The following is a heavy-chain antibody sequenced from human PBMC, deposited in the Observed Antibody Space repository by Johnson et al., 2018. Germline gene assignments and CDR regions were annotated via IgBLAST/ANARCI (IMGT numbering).Heavy chain of an antibody. D-gene: IGHD3-22*01. J-gene: IGHJ4*02. Sequence: QVQLVEAGAEVKKPGASVKVSCKASGYTFTSYDINWVRQAPGQGLEWMGGIIPIFGTANYAQKFQGRVTITADESTSTAHMELSSLRSEDTAVYFCARGNMKVVDYWGQGTLVTVSS. V-gene: IGHV1-69*01. CDR1: GYTFTSYD. CDR2: IIPIFGTA. CDR3: ARGNMKVVDY.